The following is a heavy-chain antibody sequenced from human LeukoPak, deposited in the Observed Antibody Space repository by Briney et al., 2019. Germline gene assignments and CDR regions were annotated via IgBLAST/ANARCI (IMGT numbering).Heavy chain of an antibody. Sequence: PGGSLRLSCAASGFTFSSYEMNWVRQAPGKGLDWVSYISSSGSTTYYADSVKGRFTISRDNAKNSLYLQMNSLRAEDTAVYYCAREDIVVVPGDCGMDVWGKGTTATVSS. J-gene: IGHJ6*04. V-gene: IGHV3-48*03. CDR3: AREDIVVVPGDCGMDV. D-gene: IGHD2-2*01. CDR2: ISSSGSTT. CDR1: GFTFSSYE.